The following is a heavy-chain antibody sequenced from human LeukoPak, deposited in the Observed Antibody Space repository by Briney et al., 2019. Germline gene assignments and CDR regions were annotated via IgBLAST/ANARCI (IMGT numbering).Heavy chain of an antibody. D-gene: IGHD6-13*01. Sequence: SETLSLTCTVSGGSISSSSYYWGWIRQPPGKGLEWIGSIYYSGSTYYNPSLKSRVTISVDTSKNQFSLKLSSVTAADTAVYYCARQGIAAAGPNYYYYYMDAWGKGTTVTVSS. CDR2: IYYSGST. CDR1: GGSISSSSYY. CDR3: ARQGIAAAGPNYYYYYMDA. J-gene: IGHJ6*03. V-gene: IGHV4-39*01.